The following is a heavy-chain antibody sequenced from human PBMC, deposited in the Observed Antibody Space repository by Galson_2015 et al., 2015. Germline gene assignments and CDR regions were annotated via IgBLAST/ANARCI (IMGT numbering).Heavy chain of an antibody. J-gene: IGHJ5*02. D-gene: IGHD2-15*01. CDR2: ISGSGGTT. Sequence: SLRLSCAASGFTFSSYAMSWVRQAPGKGLEWVSGISGSGGTTYYADSVKGRFTISRDNSKNTLYLQMNSLRARGTAVYYCAKTNMGCSWYGGLCWFGPRGQGTLVTVSS. V-gene: IGHV3-23*01. CDR1: GFTFSSYA. CDR3: AKTNMGCSWYGGLCWFGP.